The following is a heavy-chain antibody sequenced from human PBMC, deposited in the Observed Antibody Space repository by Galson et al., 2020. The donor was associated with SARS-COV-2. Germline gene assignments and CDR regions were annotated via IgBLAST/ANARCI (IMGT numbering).Heavy chain of an antibody. CDR1: GGSVSSNHYY. CDR2: IYDSGRT. D-gene: IGHD1-26*01. J-gene: IGHJ1*01. V-gene: IGHV4-61*01. CDR3: VGEGGGYYGVY. Sequence: ASETLSLTCTVSGGSVSSNHYYWTWIRQPPGKGLEWVGYIYDSGRTNYNPSLKSRLTISVDTSKNQFSLKLSSVTAADTAVYYCVGEGGGYYGVYWGQGTLVTVSS.